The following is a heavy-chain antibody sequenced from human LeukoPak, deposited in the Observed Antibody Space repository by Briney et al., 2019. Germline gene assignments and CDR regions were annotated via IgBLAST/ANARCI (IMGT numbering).Heavy chain of an antibody. Sequence: SETLSLTCNVYGGSLSGYYWTWIRQPPGKGLECIGDINDSGSTNYSPSLKSRVTMSLNSDTSQFSLNLDPVTAADTGVYYCALIAAPHYFYFMDVWGEGTTVTVSS. CDR3: ALIAAPHYFYFMDV. J-gene: IGHJ6*03. CDR2: INDSGST. V-gene: IGHV4-34*01. D-gene: IGHD2-21*01. CDR1: GGSLSGYY.